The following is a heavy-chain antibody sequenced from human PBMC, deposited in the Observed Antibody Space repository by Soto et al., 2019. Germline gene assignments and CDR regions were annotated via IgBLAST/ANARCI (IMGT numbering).Heavy chain of an antibody. CDR1: GGSISSSSYY. D-gene: IGHD3-10*01. CDR2: IYYSGST. Sequence: SETLSLTCTVSGGSISSSSYYWGWIRQPPGKGLEWIGSIYYSGSTYYNPSLKSRVAISVDTSKNQFSLKLSSVTAADTAVYYCARHGHTGYYGSGSYSFDPWGQGTLVT. CDR3: ARHGHTGYYGSGSYSFDP. J-gene: IGHJ5*02. V-gene: IGHV4-39*01.